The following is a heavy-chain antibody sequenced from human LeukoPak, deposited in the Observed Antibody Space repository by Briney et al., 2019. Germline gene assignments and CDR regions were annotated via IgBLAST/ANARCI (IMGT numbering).Heavy chain of an antibody. CDR1: GDSISSYY. Sequence: SETLSLTCTVSGDSISSYYWSWIRQPPGKGLEWIGYIYYSGSTNYNPSLKSRVTISVDTSKNQFSLKLSSVTAADTAVYYCARTESIAQIWYFDLWGRGTLVTVSS. CDR2: IYYSGST. V-gene: IGHV4-59*01. J-gene: IGHJ2*01. D-gene: IGHD3-16*02. CDR3: ARTESIAQIWYFDL.